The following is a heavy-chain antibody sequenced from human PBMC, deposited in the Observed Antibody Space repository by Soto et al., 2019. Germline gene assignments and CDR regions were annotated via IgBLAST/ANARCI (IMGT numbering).Heavy chain of an antibody. CDR2: IIPLFGRT. J-gene: IGHJ4*02. CDR1: GGPFSSYT. D-gene: IGHD6-13*01. Sequence: QVHLVQSGAEVKMPGSSVKVSCKVSGGPFSSYTISWVRQAPGQGLEWVGEIIPLFGRTNYVQNFQGKVTISADESTNTAYMQLSSLRSEDTAVYYCMRDSIAAAGFDSWGQGTLVTVS. V-gene: IGHV1-69*12. CDR3: MRDSIAAAGFDS.